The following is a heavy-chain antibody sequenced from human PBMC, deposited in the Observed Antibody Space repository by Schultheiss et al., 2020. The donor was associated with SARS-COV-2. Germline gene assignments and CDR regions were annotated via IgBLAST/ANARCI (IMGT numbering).Heavy chain of an antibody. D-gene: IGHD2-21*01. CDR3: ARGRSSLTVRGDPFDY. J-gene: IGHJ4*02. CDR2: ISSSGSTI. Sequence: GGSLRLSCAASGFTFSSYEMNWVRQAPGKGLEWVSYISSSGSTIYYADSVKGRFTISRDNAKNSLYLQMNSLRAEDTAVYYCARGRSSLTVRGDPFDYWGQGTLVTVSS. V-gene: IGHV3-48*03. CDR1: GFTFSSYE.